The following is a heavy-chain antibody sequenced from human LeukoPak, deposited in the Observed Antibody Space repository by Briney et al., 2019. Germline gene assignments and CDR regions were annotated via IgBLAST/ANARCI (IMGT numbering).Heavy chain of an antibody. D-gene: IGHD2-2*01. V-gene: IGHV1-69*01. CDR3: ARGVSVVVPAAKVTDYYYYGMDV. CDR2: IIPMFGTA. J-gene: IGHJ6*04. CDR1: GGTFGSYA. Sequence: AVKVSCKASGGTFGSYAISWVRQAPGPGLEWMGGIIPMFGTANYAQKFQGRVTITADESTSTAYMELSSLRSEDTAVYYCARGVSVVVPAAKVTDYYYYGMDVWGKGTTVTVSS.